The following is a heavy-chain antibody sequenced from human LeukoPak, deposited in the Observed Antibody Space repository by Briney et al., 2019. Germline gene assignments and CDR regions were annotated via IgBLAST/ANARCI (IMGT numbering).Heavy chain of an antibody. CDR3: ARYRNIVGATFRFFDL. CDR2: IYYSGST. Sequence: PSETLSLTCTVSGGSISSYYWSWIRQPPGKGLEWIGYIYYSGSTNYNPSLKSRVTISVDTSKNQFSLKLNSVTAADTAVYYCARYRNIVGATFRFFDLWGCGTLVTVSS. J-gene: IGHJ2*01. CDR1: GGSISSYY. V-gene: IGHV4-59*01. D-gene: IGHD1-26*01.